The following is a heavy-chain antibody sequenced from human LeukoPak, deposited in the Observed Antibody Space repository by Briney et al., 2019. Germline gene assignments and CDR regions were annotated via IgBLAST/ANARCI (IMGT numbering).Heavy chain of an antibody. Sequence: PGGSLRLSCAASGFTFSSYSMKWVRRAPGKGLEWVSSISSSSSYIYYAESVKGRFTISRDNAKNSLYLQMNSLRAEDTAVYYCARVSYIAVAGTNAFDIWGQGTMATVSS. J-gene: IGHJ3*02. CDR3: ARVSYIAVAGTNAFDI. CDR2: ISSSSSYI. CDR1: GFTFSSYS. V-gene: IGHV3-21*01. D-gene: IGHD6-19*01.